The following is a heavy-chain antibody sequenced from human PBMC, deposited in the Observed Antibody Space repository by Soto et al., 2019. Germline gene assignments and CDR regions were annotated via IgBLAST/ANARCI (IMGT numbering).Heavy chain of an antibody. CDR3: AADPRLYCGGDCYLDAFDI. D-gene: IGHD2-21*02. CDR1: GFTFTSSA. J-gene: IGHJ3*02. V-gene: IGHV1-58*01. Sequence: SVKVSCKASGFTFTSSAVQWVRQARGQRLEWIGLIVVGSGNTNYAQKFQERVTITRDMSTSTAYMELSSLRSEDTAVYYCAADPRLYCGGDCYLDAFDIWGQ. CDR2: IVVGSGNT.